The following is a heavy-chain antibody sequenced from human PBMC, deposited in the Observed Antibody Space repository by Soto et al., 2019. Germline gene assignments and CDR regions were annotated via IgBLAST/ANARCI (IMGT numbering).Heavy chain of an antibody. CDR1: GGSITSGGSF. J-gene: IGHJ5*02. CDR2: IGYSGAT. D-gene: IGHD2-15*01. CDR3: ARGGASSKWFAP. V-gene: IGHV4-31*03. Sequence: QVHLQESGPGLVRPSQTLSLTCTVSGGSITSGGSFWSWIRQHPGKGPEWIAFIGYSGATSYNPSLASRVTSAADTYKSQFSLNLRSVTAADTAVYYCARGGASSKWFAPWGQGTLVTVSS.